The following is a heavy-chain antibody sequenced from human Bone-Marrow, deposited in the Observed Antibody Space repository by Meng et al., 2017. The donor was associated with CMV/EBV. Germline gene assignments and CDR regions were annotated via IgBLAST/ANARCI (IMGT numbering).Heavy chain of an antibody. J-gene: IGHJ4*02. V-gene: IGHV3-48*03. D-gene: IGHD3-3*01. CDR3: ARDSPDWRGYVYFAD. CDR1: GFTFSSHW. Sequence: GGSLRLSCAASGFTFSSHWMSWVRQAPGKGLEWISYISSSGNTVYYADSVKGRFTISRDNAKNSLYLQMSNLRGDDTALYYCARDSPDWRGYVYFADWGQGTWVTGYS. CDR2: ISSSGNTV.